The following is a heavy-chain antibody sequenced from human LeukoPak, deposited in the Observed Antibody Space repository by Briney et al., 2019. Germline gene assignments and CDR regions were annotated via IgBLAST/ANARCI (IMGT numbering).Heavy chain of an antibody. CDR2: ISGDGSST. CDR1: GFTFSNAW. V-gene: IGHV3-74*01. CDR3: AQSGGMDV. J-gene: IGHJ6*02. Sequence: GGSLRLSCVASGFTFSNAWMSWVRQAPGKGLVWVSRISGDGSSTLYADSVKGRFTISRDNSKNTLYLQMNSLRAEDTAVYYCAQSGGMDVWGQGTTVTVSS.